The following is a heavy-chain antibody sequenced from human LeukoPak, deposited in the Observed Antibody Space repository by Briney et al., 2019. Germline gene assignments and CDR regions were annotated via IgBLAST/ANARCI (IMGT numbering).Heavy chain of an antibody. CDR1: GFSFSTYN. D-gene: IGHD5-18*01. V-gene: IGHV3-48*01. CDR2: ISATTGIT. J-gene: IGHJ4*02. CDR3: VRAFNGNSYGYGF. Sequence: GGSLRLSCAASGFSFSTYNMSWVRQAPGKGLEWVSYISATTGITYYADSVKGRFTISRDNAKNSLYLQLNSLRAEDTAVYYCVRAFNGNSYGYGFWGQGTLVTVSS.